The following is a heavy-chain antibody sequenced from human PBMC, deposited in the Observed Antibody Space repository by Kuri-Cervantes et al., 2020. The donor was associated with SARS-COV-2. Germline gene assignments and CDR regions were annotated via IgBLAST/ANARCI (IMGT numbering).Heavy chain of an antibody. D-gene: IGHD2-21*01. CDR3: AKDRVGVQDF. Sequence: GGSLRLSCAASGFTFSSYGMHWVRQAPGKGLEWVAVIWYDGSNKYYADSVKGRFTISRDNSQNTLYLHMKSLRSEDTAMYYCAKDRVGVQDFWGQGTLVTVSS. J-gene: IGHJ4*02. CDR2: IWYDGSNK. V-gene: IGHV3-30*02. CDR1: GFTFSSYG.